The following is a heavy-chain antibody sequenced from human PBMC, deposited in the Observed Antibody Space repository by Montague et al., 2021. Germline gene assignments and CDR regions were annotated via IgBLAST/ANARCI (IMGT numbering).Heavy chain of an antibody. J-gene: IGHJ4*02. CDR2: MYYSGST. CDR3: ARGRLATGDFDY. D-gene: IGHD6-13*01. Sequence: TLSLTCTVSGDSLSSVGYSWTWIRQHPGKGPEWIGYMYYSGSTYYNPSLKSRVTISGDTSKNHLSLRLTSVTAADTAVYYCARGRLATGDFDYWGQGTLVTVSS. V-gene: IGHV4-31*03. CDR1: GDSLSSVGYS.